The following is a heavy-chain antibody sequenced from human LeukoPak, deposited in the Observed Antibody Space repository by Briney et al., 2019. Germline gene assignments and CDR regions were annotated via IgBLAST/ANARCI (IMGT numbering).Heavy chain of an antibody. D-gene: IGHD6-13*01. CDR2: INRDGSST. CDR1: GFAFSSYW. CDR3: ARDNWAGYSSSWYPDAFDI. V-gene: IGHV3-74*01. J-gene: IGHJ3*02. Sequence: PGGSLRLSCVASGFAFSSYWMHWVRHAPGKGLVWVSRINRDGSSTGYADSVKGRFAISRDNAKNTLYLQMNSLRAEDTAVYYCARDNWAGYSSSWYPDAFDIWGQGTMVTVSS.